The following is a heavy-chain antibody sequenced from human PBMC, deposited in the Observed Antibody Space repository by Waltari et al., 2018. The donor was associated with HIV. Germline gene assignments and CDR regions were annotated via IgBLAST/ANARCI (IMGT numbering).Heavy chain of an antibody. J-gene: IGHJ5*02. CDR1: GGSISSSRSY. D-gene: IGHD3-3*01. Sequence: QLQLQESGPGLVKPSETLSLTCTVSGGSISSSRSYWGWIRQPPGKGLEWIGSIYYSGSTYYNPSLKSRVTISVDTSKNQFSLKLSSVTAADTAVYYCARDTIFGVVIIPGNWFDPWGQGTLVTVSS. V-gene: IGHV4-39*07. CDR3: ARDTIFGVVIIPGNWFDP. CDR2: IYYSGST.